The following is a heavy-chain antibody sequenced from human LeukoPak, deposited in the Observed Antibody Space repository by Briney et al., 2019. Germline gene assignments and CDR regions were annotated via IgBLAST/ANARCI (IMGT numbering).Heavy chain of an antibody. J-gene: IGHJ4*02. Sequence: GGSLRLSCAASGFTFSNYAMHWFRQAPGKGLEWVAYMRSDGSTKYYADSVKGRFTISRDNSKNTLYVQMNSLRAEDTAVYYCAKDYDSSGFYLDYWGQGTLVTVSS. CDR3: AKDYDSSGFYLDY. CDR1: GFTFSNYA. D-gene: IGHD3-22*01. CDR2: MRSDGSTK. V-gene: IGHV3-30*02.